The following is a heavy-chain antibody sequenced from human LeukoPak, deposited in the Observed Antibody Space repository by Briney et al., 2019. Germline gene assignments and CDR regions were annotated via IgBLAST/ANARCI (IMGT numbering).Heavy chain of an antibody. V-gene: IGHV5-51*01. CDR2: IYPGDSDT. Sequence: GESLKISCKGSGYSFTSSWIGWVRQMPGKGLEWMGIIYPGDSDTRYSPSFQGQVTFSADKSISTAYLQWSSLKASDTAMYYCARRSLQDNWALFDPWGQGTLVTVSS. D-gene: IGHD2-15*01. CDR3: ARRSLQDNWALFDP. J-gene: IGHJ5*02. CDR1: GYSFTSSW.